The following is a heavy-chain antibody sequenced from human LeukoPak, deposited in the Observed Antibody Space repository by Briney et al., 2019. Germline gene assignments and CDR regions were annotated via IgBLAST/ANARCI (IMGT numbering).Heavy chain of an antibody. V-gene: IGHV1-2*02. CDR1: GYTFTGYY. D-gene: IGHD6-6*01. CDR3: AQKEDSSSSLDY. J-gene: IGHJ4*02. CDR2: INPNSGGT. Sequence: ASVKVSCKASGYTFTGYYMHWVRQAPGQGLEWMGWINPNSGGTNYAQKFQGRVTMTRDTSISTAYMELSRPRSDDTAVYYCAQKEDSSSSLDYWGQGTLVTVSS.